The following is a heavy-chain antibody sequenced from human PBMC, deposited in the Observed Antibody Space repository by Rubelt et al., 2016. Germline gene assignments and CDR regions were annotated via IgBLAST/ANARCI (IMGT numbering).Heavy chain of an antibody. CDR2: LNGDGSTT. CDR1: GFTFSDYW. Sequence: EVQLVESGGGLVQPGGSLRLSCVASGFTFSDYWMHWVRQAPGKGLVWVSRLNGDGSTTTYTDSVKGRFTISRDNAKNTLYRQRNSLRVEDTAMYYCASAVLDYWGQGTLVTVSS. V-gene: IGHV3-74*01. J-gene: IGHJ4*02. CDR3: ASAVLDY.